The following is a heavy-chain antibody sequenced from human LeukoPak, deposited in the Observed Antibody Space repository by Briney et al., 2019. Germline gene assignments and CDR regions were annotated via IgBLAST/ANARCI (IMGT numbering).Heavy chain of an antibody. CDR2: IKQDGSEK. D-gene: IGHD3/OR15-3a*01. J-gene: IGHJ6*03. Sequence: GESLKISCKGSGYSFTTYWIGWVRQMPGKGLEWVANIKQDGSEKYYVDSVKGRFTISRDNAKNSLYLQMNSLRAEDTAVYYCAREGLANNYYYYYMDVWGKGTTVTVSS. CDR1: GYSFTTYW. V-gene: IGHV3-7*01. CDR3: AREGLANNYYYYYMDV.